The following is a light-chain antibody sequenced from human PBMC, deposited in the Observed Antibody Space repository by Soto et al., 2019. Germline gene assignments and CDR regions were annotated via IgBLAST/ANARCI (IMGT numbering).Light chain of an antibody. V-gene: IGLV2-14*01. CDR3: SSYTGSSTYVV. Sequence: QSALTQPASVSGSTGQSITISCTGTSRDVGGYNYVSWYQQHPGKAPKLMIYDVSNRPSGVSNRFSGSKSGNTASLTISGLQAEDEADYYCSSYTGSSTYVVFGGGTKVTVL. CDR2: DVS. CDR1: SRDVGGYNY. J-gene: IGLJ2*01.